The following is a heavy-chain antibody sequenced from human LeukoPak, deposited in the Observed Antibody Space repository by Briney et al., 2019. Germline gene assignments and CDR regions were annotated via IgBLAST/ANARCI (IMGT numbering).Heavy chain of an antibody. D-gene: IGHD3-3*01. J-gene: IGHJ3*02. CDR2: ISGSGGST. Sequence: GGSLRLYCAASGFTFSSYSMNWVRPAPGMGLEWVSAISGSGGSTYYADSVKGRFTISRDNSKNTLYLQMNSLRAEDTAVYYCAKDRAPWSGDAFDIWGQGTMVTVSS. CDR3: AKDRAPWSGDAFDI. CDR1: GFTFSSYS. V-gene: IGHV3-23*01.